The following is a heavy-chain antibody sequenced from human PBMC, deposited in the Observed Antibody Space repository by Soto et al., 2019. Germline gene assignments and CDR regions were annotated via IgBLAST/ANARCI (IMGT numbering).Heavy chain of an antibody. J-gene: IGHJ2*01. CDR2: IWYDGSNK. Sequence: QVQLVESGGGVVQPGRSLRLSCAASGFTFSSYGMHWVRQAPGKGLEWVAVIWYDGSNKYYADSVKGRFTISRDNSKNTLDVQMNSLRAEYRAVYYCARGGGYFDLWGRGTLVTVSS. CDR3: ARGGGYFDL. CDR1: GFTFSSYG. D-gene: IGHD1-26*01. V-gene: IGHV3-33*01.